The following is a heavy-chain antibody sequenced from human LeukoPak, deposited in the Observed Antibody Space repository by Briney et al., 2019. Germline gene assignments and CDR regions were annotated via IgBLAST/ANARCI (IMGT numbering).Heavy chain of an antibody. D-gene: IGHD6-19*01. CDR3: AEAVYSSGWYYFDY. CDR2: IIPIFGTA. Sequence: SVKVSCKASGYTFTGYYMHWVRQAPGQGLEWMGRIIPIFGTANYAQKFQGRVTITTDESTSTAYMELSSLRSEDTAVYYCAEAVYSSGWYYFDYWGQGTLVTVSS. CDR1: GYTFTGYY. V-gene: IGHV1-69*05. J-gene: IGHJ4*02.